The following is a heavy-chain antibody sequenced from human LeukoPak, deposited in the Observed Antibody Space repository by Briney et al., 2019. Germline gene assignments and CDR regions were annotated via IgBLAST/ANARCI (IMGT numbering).Heavy chain of an antibody. D-gene: IGHD3-22*01. V-gene: IGHV3-23*01. Sequence: PAGSLRLSCAASGFTFSSYAMSWVRQAPGKGLEWVSAISGSGGSTYYADSVKGRFTISRDNSKNTLYLQMNSLRAEDTAVYYCAKMLFDYYDSSGIPYYFDYWGQGTLLTVSS. CDR1: GFTFSSYA. CDR3: AKMLFDYYDSSGIPYYFDY. CDR2: ISGSGGST. J-gene: IGHJ4*02.